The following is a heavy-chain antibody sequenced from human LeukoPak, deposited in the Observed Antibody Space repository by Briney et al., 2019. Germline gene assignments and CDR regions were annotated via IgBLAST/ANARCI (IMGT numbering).Heavy chain of an antibody. D-gene: IGHD4-17*01. Sequence: NPSETVSLTCAVSGYSISSVYYWGWIRQPPGKGLEWIGSIYHSGRTYYNPSLKSRVTISVDTSKNQFSLKLSSVTAGDPAVYSCAREAHYGDYGAVWGPGTLVTVSS. V-gene: IGHV4-38-2*02. CDR3: AREAHYGDYGAV. J-gene: IGHJ4*02. CDR1: GYSISSVYY. CDR2: IYHSGRT.